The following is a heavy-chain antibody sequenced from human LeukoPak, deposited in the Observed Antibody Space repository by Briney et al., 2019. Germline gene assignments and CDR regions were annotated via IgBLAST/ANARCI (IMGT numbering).Heavy chain of an antibody. CDR3: ASTTDILGYCSSTSCAFDY. J-gene: IGHJ4*02. CDR2: IWSDASNQ. CDR1: GFSFSTYA. V-gene: IGHV3-33*03. D-gene: IGHD2-2*01. Sequence: GGSLRLSCAASGFSFSTYAMHWVRQAPGKGLDWVAMIWSDASNQYYADSVKGRFTISRDNAKNSLYLQMNSLRAEDTAVYYCASTTDILGYCSSTSCAFDYWGQGTLVTVSS.